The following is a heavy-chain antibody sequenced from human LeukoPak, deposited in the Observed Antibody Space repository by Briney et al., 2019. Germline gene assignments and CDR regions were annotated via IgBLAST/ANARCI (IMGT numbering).Heavy chain of an antibody. J-gene: IGHJ3*02. CDR3: ARDLVSSGWYDAFDI. D-gene: IGHD6-19*01. Sequence: PGGSLRLSCAASGFTVSSNYMSWVRQAPGKGLEWVPVIYSGGSTYYADSVKGRFTISRDNSKNTLYLQMNSLRAEDTAVYYCARDLVSSGWYDAFDIWGQGTMVTVSS. CDR1: GFTVSSNY. CDR2: IYSGGST. V-gene: IGHV3-66*01.